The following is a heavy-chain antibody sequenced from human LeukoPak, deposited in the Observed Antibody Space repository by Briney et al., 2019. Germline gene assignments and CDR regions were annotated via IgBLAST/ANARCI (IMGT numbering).Heavy chain of an antibody. J-gene: IGHJ5*02. CDR1: GFTFSSYA. D-gene: IGHD6-19*01. CDR3: AKSRVAVAAPRNWFDP. V-gene: IGHV3-23*01. Sequence: GGSLRLSCAASGFTFSSYAMSWVRQAPEKGLEWVSTISGSGLSTYYADSVKGRFTISRDNSNNTLYLQMNSLRVEDTAVYYCAKSRVAVAAPRNWFDPWGQGTLVTVSS. CDR2: ISGSGLST.